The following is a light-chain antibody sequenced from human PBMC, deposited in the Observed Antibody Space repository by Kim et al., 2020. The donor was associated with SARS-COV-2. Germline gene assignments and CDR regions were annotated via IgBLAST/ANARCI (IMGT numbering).Light chain of an antibody. J-gene: IGKJ4*01. Sequence: EIVLTQSPATLSLSPGERATLSCRASQSVRNYLAWYQQKPGQAPRLLIYDASNRATDVPARFSGSGSGTDFTLTISSLEPEDFAVYYCQQRAIWPQVTFGGETKVEIK. CDR2: DAS. V-gene: IGKV3-11*01. CDR1: QSVRNY. CDR3: QQRAIWPQVT.